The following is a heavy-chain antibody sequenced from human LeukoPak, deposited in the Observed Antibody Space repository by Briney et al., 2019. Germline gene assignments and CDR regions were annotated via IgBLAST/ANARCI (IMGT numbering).Heavy chain of an antibody. J-gene: IGHJ4*02. CDR3: AKGGVWTAMIDY. D-gene: IGHD5-18*01. CDR1: GFTFSNFW. Sequence: QPGGSLRLSCAASGFTFSNFWMHWVRQAPGKGLVWVSHINRDGGSTSYADSVKGRFTISRDNAKNTLYLQMNSLRAEDTAVYYCAKGGVWTAMIDYWGQGTLVTVSS. V-gene: IGHV3-74*01. CDR2: INRDGGST.